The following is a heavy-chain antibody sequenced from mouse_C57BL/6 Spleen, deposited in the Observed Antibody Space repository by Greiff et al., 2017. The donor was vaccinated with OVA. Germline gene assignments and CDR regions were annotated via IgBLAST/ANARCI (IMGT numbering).Heavy chain of an antibody. CDR1: GYSITSGYY. D-gene: IGHD1-1*01. CDR2: ISYDGSN. Sequence: ESGPGLVKPSQSLSLSCSVTGYSITSGYYWYWIRQFPGNKLEWMGYISYDGSNNYNPSLKNRISITRDTSKNQFFLKLNSVTTEDTATYYCARDLYYYGSSYKGYWGQGTTLTVSS. J-gene: IGHJ2*01. V-gene: IGHV3-6*01. CDR3: ARDLYYYGSSYKGY.